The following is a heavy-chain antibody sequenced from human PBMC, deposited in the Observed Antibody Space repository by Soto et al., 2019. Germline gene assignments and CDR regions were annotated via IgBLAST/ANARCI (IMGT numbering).Heavy chain of an antibody. CDR1: GDSVSSNSAA. CDR2: TYYRSKWYN. D-gene: IGHD3-3*01. V-gene: IGHV6-1*01. Sequence: QTLSLTCAISGDSVSSNSAAWNWIRQSPSRGLEWLGRTYYRSKWYNDYAVSVKSRITINPDTSQNQFSLQLNSVTPEDTAVYYCARDRRFLEWLFPYYYYGMDVWGQGTKVTVSS. CDR3: ARDRRFLEWLFPYYYYGMDV. J-gene: IGHJ6*02.